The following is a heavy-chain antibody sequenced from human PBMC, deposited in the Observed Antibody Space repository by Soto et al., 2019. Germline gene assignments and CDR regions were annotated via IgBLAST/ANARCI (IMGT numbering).Heavy chain of an antibody. V-gene: IGHV4-34*01. Sequence: SETLSLTCDVYGGSFSGYIWTWIRQTPGKGLQWIGQINHSGSANYNPSLKSRVTISVHTSNSQFSLELSSVTAADTAVYYCARGLITGSQYSGGSYYSDSWGQGTLVTVFS. J-gene: IGHJ4*02. CDR2: INHSGSA. CDR3: ARGLITGSQYSGGSYYSDS. D-gene: IGHD2-15*01. CDR1: GGSFSGYI.